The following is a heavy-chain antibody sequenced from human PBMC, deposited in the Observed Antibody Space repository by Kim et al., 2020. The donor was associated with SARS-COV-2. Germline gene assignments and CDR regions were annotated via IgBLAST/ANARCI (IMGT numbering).Heavy chain of an antibody. D-gene: IGHD1-1*01. J-gene: IGHJ3*02. CDR3: TSVPGTTLAFWDAVDI. V-gene: IGHV3-73*01. Sequence: SVKGRFTISSDDSKNTAYLQMNSLKTEDTAVYYCTSVPGTTLAFWDAVDIWGQGTMVTVSS.